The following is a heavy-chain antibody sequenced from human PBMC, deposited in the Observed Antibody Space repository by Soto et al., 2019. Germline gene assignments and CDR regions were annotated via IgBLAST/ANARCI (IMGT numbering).Heavy chain of an antibody. CDR3: AKEIRGYSYGADY. CDR1: GFTFSSYG. D-gene: IGHD5-18*01. CDR2: ISYDGSNK. Sequence: QVQLVESGGGVVQPGRSLRLSCAASGFTFSSYGMHWVRQAPVKGLEWVAVISYDGSNKYYADSVKGRFTISRDNSKNTLYLQMNSLRAEDTAVYYCAKEIRGYSYGADYWGQGTLVTVSS. V-gene: IGHV3-30*18. J-gene: IGHJ4*02.